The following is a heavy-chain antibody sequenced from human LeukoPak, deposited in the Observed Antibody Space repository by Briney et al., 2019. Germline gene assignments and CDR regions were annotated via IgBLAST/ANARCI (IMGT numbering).Heavy chain of an antibody. Sequence: GGSLRLSCAASGFTFSTYGMSWVRQAPGKGLEWVSGISGSDRGTYYADSVKGRFTISRDNSMSTLYLQMNSLRAEDTAVYYCAKVGYGATNWFFDLWGRGTLVTVSS. V-gene: IGHV3-23*01. CDR1: GFTFSTYG. CDR2: ISGSDRGT. CDR3: AKVGYGATNWFFDL. J-gene: IGHJ2*01. D-gene: IGHD4-17*01.